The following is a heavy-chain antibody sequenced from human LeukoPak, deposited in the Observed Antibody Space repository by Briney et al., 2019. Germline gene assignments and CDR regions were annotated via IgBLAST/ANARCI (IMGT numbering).Heavy chain of an antibody. J-gene: IGHJ6*03. V-gene: IGHV4-31*03. CDR1: GGSISSGGYY. CDR2: IYYSGST. CDR3: ARHYGDYGPAPHYYYYYMDV. D-gene: IGHD4-17*01. Sequence: SETLSFTRTVSGGSISSGGYYWSWIRQHPGKGLEWIGYIYYSGSTYYNPSLKSRVTISVDTSKNQFSLKLSSVTAADTAVYYCARHYGDYGPAPHYYYYYMDVWGKGTTVTVSS.